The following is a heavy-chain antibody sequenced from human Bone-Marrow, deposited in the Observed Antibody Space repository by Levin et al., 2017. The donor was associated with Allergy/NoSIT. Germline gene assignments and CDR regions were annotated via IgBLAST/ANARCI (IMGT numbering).Heavy chain of an antibody. J-gene: IGHJ4*02. V-gene: IGHV4-4*02. CDR2: IYHGGRT. CDR1: GGSISSSTW. Sequence: SETLSLTCTVSGGSISSSTWWSWVRQSPGKGLEWIGEIYHGGRTNYNPSLKSRVSMSDDKSKSRCSLQLSSVTAADTAVYYCARDALDYGTTSGNYWGQGTLVTVSS. CDR3: ARDALDYGTTSGNY. D-gene: IGHD2/OR15-2a*01.